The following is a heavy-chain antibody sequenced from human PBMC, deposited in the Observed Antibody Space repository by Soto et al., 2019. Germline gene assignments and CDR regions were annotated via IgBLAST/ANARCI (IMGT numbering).Heavy chain of an antibody. CDR1: GFSFSGSA. V-gene: IGHV3-73*01. D-gene: IGHD2-2*01. Sequence: PGGSLRLSCAASGFSFSGSAMHWVRQASGKGLEWVGRIRSKPNSYATSYAASVKGRFTISRDDSKNTAYLQMNSLKTEDTAVYYCTRTTAQFRLLSPPVWGQGTTVTVSS. CDR3: TRTTAQFRLLSPPV. CDR2: IRSKPNSYAT. J-gene: IGHJ6*02.